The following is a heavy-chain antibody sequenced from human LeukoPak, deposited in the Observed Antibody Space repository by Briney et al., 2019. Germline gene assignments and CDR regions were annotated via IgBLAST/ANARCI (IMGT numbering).Heavy chain of an antibody. CDR3: AREPQLLNAFDI. CDR2: ISSSSSYI. Sequence: PGGSLRLSCAASGFTFSSYSMNWVRQAPGKGLEWVSSISSSSSYICYADSVKGRFTISRDNAKNSLYLQMNSLRAEDTAVYYCAREPQLLNAFDIWGQGTMVTVSS. D-gene: IGHD2-2*01. J-gene: IGHJ3*02. CDR1: GFTFSSYS. V-gene: IGHV3-21*01.